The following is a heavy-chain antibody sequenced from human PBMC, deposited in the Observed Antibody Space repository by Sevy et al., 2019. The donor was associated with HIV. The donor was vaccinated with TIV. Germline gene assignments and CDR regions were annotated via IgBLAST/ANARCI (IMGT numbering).Heavy chain of an antibody. CDR1: GFSFSIYS. CDR2: MSNTGSTI. CDR3: ASQRGGYERLYYFDY. V-gene: IGHV3-48*01. D-gene: IGHD5-12*01. J-gene: IGHJ4*02. Sequence: GSLRLSCAASGFSFSIYSVNWVRQAPGRGLEWVSYMSNTGSTIHYADSVKGRFTISRDNAKNSLYLQMNSLRAEDTAVYYCASQRGGYERLYYFDYWGQGTLVTVSS.